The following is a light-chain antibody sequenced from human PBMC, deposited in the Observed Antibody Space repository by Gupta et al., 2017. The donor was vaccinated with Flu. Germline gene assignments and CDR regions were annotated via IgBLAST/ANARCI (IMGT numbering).Light chain of an antibody. V-gene: IGLV2-14*01. CDR1: SSDVGGYDY. CDR3: SSYTSSSTWV. Sequence: QSALTQPASVSGSPGQSITISCTGTSSDVGGYDYVSWYQHHPGKAPKVIIYEVSNRPSGASDRFSGSKSGNTASLTISGLQAADEADYSCSSYTSSSTWVFGGGTKLTVL. J-gene: IGLJ3*02. CDR2: EVS.